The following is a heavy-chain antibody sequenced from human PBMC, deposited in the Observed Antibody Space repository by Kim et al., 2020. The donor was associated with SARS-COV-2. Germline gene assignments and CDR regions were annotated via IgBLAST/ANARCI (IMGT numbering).Heavy chain of an antibody. D-gene: IGHD6-19*01. V-gene: IGHV4-59*01. Sequence: SETLSLSCTVSGGSINGYYWTWIRQPPGKGLEWIGYIRYSGKTSYNPSFSSRVVISVDTSKNHFSLRLTSVTAADTAVYYCARLPEITGWPFDSWGQGTLVTVSS. J-gene: IGHJ4*02. CDR1: GGSINGYY. CDR3: ARLPEITGWPFDS. CDR2: IRYSGKT.